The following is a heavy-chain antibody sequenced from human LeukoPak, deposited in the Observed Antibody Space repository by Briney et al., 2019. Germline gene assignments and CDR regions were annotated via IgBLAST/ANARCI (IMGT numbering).Heavy chain of an antibody. D-gene: IGHD3-22*01. V-gene: IGHV3-23*01. CDR2: ISGSGGST. CDR3: AKTSRTMIVVVIHFDY. J-gene: IGHJ4*02. Sequence: GGSLRLSCAASGFTFSSYGMSWVRQAPGKGLEWVSAISGSGGSTYYADSVKGRFTISRDNSKNTLYLQMNSLRAEDTAVYYCAKTSRTMIVVVIHFDYWGQGTLVTVSS. CDR1: GFTFSSYG.